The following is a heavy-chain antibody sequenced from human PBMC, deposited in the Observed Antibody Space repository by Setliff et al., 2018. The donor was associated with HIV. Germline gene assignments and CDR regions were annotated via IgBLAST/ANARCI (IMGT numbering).Heavy chain of an antibody. J-gene: IGHJ6*02. CDR3: ARIFGDQGYYYGMDV. D-gene: IGHD3-3*01. CDR1: GYSISSGYY. Sequence: SETLSLTCAVSGYSISSGYYWGWIRQSPGKGLEWIGEINHSGRTKYSPSLRSRVSISVDTSKTQFSLKLSSVIAADTAVYYCARIFGDQGYYYGMDVWGQGTTVTVSS. V-gene: IGHV4-38-2*01. CDR2: INHSGRT.